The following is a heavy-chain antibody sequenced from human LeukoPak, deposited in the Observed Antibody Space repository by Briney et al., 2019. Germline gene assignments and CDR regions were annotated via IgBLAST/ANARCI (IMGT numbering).Heavy chain of an antibody. CDR2: INHSGST. CDR1: GGSFSGYY. D-gene: IGHD2-21*01. J-gene: IGHJ5*02. CDR3: ARGVVTVFRFDP. V-gene: IGHV4-34*01. Sequence: SETLSLTCAVYGGSFSGYYWSWIRQPPGKGLEWIGEINHSGSTNYIPSLKSRVTISVDTSKNQFSLKLSSVTAADTAVYYCARGVVTVFRFDPWGQGTLVTVSS.